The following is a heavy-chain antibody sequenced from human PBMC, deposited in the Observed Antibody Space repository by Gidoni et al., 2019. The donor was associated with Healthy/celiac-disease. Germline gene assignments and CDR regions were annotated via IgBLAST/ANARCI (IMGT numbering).Heavy chain of an antibody. CDR1: GFTFSSYA. V-gene: IGHV3-30*04. CDR3: ARDPGYGDYSPFDY. Sequence: QVQLVESGGGVVQPGRSLRLSCAASGFTFSSYAMHWVRQAPGKGLEWVAVISYDGRNKYYADSVKGRFTISRDNSKNTLYLQMNSLRAEDTAVYYCARDPGYGDYSPFDYWGQGTLVTVSS. J-gene: IGHJ4*02. D-gene: IGHD4-17*01. CDR2: ISYDGRNK.